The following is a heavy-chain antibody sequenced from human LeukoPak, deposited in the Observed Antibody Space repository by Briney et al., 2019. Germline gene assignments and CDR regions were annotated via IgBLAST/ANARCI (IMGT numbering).Heavy chain of an antibody. D-gene: IGHD2-2*01. CDR2: ISAYNGNT. V-gene: IGHV1-18*01. J-gene: IGHJ4*02. Sequence: ASVKVSCKASGYTFTSYGISWVRQAPGQGLEWMGWISAYNGNTNYAQKLQGRVTVTTDTSTSTAYMELRSLRSDDTAVYYCASSTGSMYYFDYWGQGTLVTVSS. CDR1: GYTFTSYG. CDR3: ASSTGSMYYFDY.